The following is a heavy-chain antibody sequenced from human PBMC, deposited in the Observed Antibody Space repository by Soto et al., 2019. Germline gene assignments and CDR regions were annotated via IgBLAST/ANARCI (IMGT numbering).Heavy chain of an antibody. CDR3: ARDPDYGVNSA. Sequence: EVQLVESGGGLVQPGGSLRLSCAASGFTFSSYWMSWVRQAPGKGLEWVANIKQDGSEKYYVDSVKGRFTISIDNAKNSLYLQMNSLRAEDTAVYYCARDPDYGVNSAWCHGTLVTVSS. CDR1: GFTFSSYW. CDR2: IKQDGSEK. D-gene: IGHD4-17*01. V-gene: IGHV3-7*05. J-gene: IGHJ4*01.